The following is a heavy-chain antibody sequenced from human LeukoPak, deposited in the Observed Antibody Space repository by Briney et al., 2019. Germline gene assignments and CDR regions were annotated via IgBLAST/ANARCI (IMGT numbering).Heavy chain of an antibody. V-gene: IGHV3-43*01. CDR2: ISWNGASR. D-gene: IGHD6-13*01. Sequence: GESLRLSCAASGFAFDDYTMHWVRQAPGKGLDWVSLISWNGASRYYADSVKGRFTISRDNAKNSLYLEMNCPRAEDTAVYYCVRWKKSSNWFYDYWGQGALVTVSS. J-gene: IGHJ4*02. CDR3: VRWKKSSNWFYDY. CDR1: GFAFDDYT.